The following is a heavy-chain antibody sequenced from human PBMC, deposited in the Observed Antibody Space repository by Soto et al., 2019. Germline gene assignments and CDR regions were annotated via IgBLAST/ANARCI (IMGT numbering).Heavy chain of an antibody. CDR2: IDWDDDK. CDR1: VFSLSTSGMC. Sequence: SGPTLVNPTQTLTLTFPFSVFSLSTSGMCVSWIRQPPGKALEWLARIDWDDDKYYSTSLKTRLTISKDTSKNQVVLTMTNMDPVDTATYYCARIRGIAAAGTVGYYYYYYMDVWGKGTTVTVSS. V-gene: IGHV2-70*11. D-gene: IGHD6-13*01. J-gene: IGHJ6*03. CDR3: ARIRGIAAAGTVGYYYYYYMDV.